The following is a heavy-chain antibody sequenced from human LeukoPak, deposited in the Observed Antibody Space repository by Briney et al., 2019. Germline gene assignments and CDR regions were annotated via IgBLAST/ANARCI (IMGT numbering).Heavy chain of an antibody. CDR3: AKDGIRFGGPYMDV. CDR1: GFTFSSYG. J-gene: IGHJ6*03. CDR2: VRYDGSNK. V-gene: IGHV3-30*02. D-gene: IGHD3-10*01. Sequence: GGSLRLSCAASGFTFSSYGMHWVRQAPGKGLEWVAFVRYDGSNKYYADSVKGRFTISRDNSKNTLYLQMNSLRAEDTAVYYCAKDGIRFGGPYMDVWDKGTTVTISS.